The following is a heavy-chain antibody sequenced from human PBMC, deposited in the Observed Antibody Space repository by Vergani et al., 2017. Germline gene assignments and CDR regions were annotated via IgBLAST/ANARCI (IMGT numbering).Heavy chain of an antibody. V-gene: IGHV3-15*02. D-gene: IGHD3-22*01. CDR1: GFELSNAW. CDR3: AKDNGPGYYDSSGYCDY. J-gene: IGHJ4*02. CDR2: IESKTEGGTT. Sequence: EVQLVESGGTLVKPRGSLRLSCAASGFELSNAWMSWVRQAPGKGLEWVGRIESKTEGGTTDYAAPVKGRVTISRDNSKNTMFLQMNNLRAEDTAVYYCAKDNGPGYYDSSGYCDYWGQGTLVTVSS.